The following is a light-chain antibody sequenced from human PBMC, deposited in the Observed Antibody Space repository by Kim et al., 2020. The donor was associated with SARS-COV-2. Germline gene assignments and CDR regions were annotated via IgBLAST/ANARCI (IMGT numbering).Light chain of an antibody. CDR2: SSS. CDR3: HQYNDWPPGP. V-gene: IGKV3-15*01. CDR1: QSISSY. Sequence: VSPGERATLSCRASQSISSYLAWYQQKPGQAPRLLIYSSSTRATGVPDRFSGSGSGTEFTLTISSLQSEDFAVYYCHQYNDWPPGPFGQGTKLEI. J-gene: IGKJ2*01.